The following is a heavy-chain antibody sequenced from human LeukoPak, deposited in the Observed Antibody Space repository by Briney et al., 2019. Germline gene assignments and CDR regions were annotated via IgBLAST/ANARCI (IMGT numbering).Heavy chain of an antibody. V-gene: IGHV4-38-2*01. D-gene: IGHD2-2*02. CDR2: IYYSGST. J-gene: IGHJ3*02. CDR3: ARLEDCSSTSCYNPGAFDI. Sequence: SETLSLTCAVSGYSISSGYYWGWIRQPPGKGLEWIGSIYYSGSTYYNPSLKSRVTISVDTSKNQFSLKLSSVTAADTAVYYCARLEDCSSTSCYNPGAFDIWGQGTMVTVSS. CDR1: GYSISSGYY.